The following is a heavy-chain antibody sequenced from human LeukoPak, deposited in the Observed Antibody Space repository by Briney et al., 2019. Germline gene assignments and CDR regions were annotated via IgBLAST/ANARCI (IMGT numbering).Heavy chain of an antibody. D-gene: IGHD3-22*01. CDR3: ARDPSYDSSGYYDY. V-gene: IGHV3-30-3*01. J-gene: IGHJ4*02. CDR1: GLTFSSYA. CDR2: ISYDGSNK. Sequence: GGSLRLSCAASGLTFSSYAMHWVRQAPGKGLEWVAVISYDGSNKYYADSVKGRFTISRDNSKNTLYLQMNSLRAEDTAVYYCARDPSYDSSGYYDYWGQGTLVTVSS.